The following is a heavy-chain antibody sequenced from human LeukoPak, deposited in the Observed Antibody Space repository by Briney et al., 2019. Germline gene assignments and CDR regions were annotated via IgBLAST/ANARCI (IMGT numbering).Heavy chain of an antibody. V-gene: IGHV4-39*07. CDR1: GGSLSITNYY. CDR2: IYYSGTT. J-gene: IGHJ4*02. D-gene: IGHD3-16*02. CDR3: ARDSDYDYVWGSYRYLDY. Sequence: RPSETLSLTCTVSGGSLSITNYYWAWIRQPPGKGLEWIGSIYYSGTTYYNPSLKSRVTLSIDMSKNQFSLTVSSVTAADTAMYYCARDSDYDYVWGSYRYLDYWGQGTLVTVSS.